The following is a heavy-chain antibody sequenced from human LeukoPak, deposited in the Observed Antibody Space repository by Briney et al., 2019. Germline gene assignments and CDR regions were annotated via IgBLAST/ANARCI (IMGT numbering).Heavy chain of an antibody. Sequence: PSETLSLTCTVSGGSISSHYWSLIRQPPGQGLGWIGDIYYSGSAKYNPSLKSRVTISVDTSNNQFSLKLSSVTAADTAVYYCARAIVEYSSSSSFDYWGQGTLVTVSS. CDR1: GGSISSHY. V-gene: IGHV4-59*11. CDR3: ARAIVEYSSSSSFDY. J-gene: IGHJ4*02. CDR2: IYYSGSA. D-gene: IGHD6-6*01.